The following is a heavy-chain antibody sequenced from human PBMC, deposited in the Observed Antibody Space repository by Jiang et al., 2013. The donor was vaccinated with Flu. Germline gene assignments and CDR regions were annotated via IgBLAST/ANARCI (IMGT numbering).Heavy chain of an antibody. V-gene: IGHV4-39*01. D-gene: IGHD4-17*01. CDR2: IYYSGST. CDR3: ARSLSYGDYHGAFDI. CDR1: GGSISSSSYY. Sequence: LLKPSETLSLTCTVSGGSISSSSYYWGWIRQPPGKGLEWIGSIYYSGSTYYNPSLKSRVTISVDTSKNQFSLKLSSVTAADTAVYYCARSLSYGDYHGAFDIWGQGTMVTVSS. J-gene: IGHJ3*02.